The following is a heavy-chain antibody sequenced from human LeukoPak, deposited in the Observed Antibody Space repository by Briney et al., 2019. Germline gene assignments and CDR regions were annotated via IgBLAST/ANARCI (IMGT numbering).Heavy chain of an antibody. J-gene: IGHJ3*02. CDR2: IYSGGST. CDR3: ARPGVGSGRYGAFDI. CDR1: GFTVSSNY. D-gene: IGHD5-18*01. Sequence: GGSLRLSCAASGFTVSSNYMSWVRHAPGKGLEWVSVIYSGGSTYYADSVKGRFTISRDNSKNTLYLQMNSLRSDDTAVYYCARPGVGSGRYGAFDIWGQGTMVTVSS. V-gene: IGHV3-53*05.